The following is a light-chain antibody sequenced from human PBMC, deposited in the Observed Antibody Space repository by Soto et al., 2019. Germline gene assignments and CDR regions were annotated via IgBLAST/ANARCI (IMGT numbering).Light chain of an antibody. V-gene: IGKV1-9*01. CDR3: QQLNSYPWT. Sequence: DIQLTQSPSFLSASVGDRVTITCRASQGINSYLAWYQQKPGRAPNLLIYAASTLQSGVPPRFSGSGSGTEFTLTISSLQPEDFATYYCQQLNSYPWTFGQGTKVEIK. CDR2: AAS. CDR1: QGINSY. J-gene: IGKJ1*01.